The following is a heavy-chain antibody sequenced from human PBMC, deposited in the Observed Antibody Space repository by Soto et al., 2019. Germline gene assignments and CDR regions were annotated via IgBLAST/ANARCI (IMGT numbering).Heavy chain of an antibody. V-gene: IGHV5-51*01. CDR2: IYPGDSDT. Sequence: GESLKISCKGSGYSFTSYWIGWVRQMPGKGLEWMGIIYPGDSDTRYSPSFQGQVTISADKSISTAYLQWSSLKASDTAMYYCATLQVASYSDPSGPHDAFDIWGQGTMVTVSS. CDR3: ATLQVASYSDPSGPHDAFDI. J-gene: IGHJ3*02. CDR1: GYSFTSYW. D-gene: IGHD3-22*01.